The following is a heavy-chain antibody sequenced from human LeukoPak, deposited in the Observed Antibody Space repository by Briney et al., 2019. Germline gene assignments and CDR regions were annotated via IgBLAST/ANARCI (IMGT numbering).Heavy chain of an antibody. CDR2: IRQDGNEI. CDR1: GFSFRNSW. Sequence: GGSLRLSCAASGFSFRNSWMSWVRQAPGKGLEWVANIRQDGNEIYYMDSVKGRFTISRDNAKKSLYLQMNLLRAEDTAVYYCAKDERNWNYNLASQTYDWGQGTLVTVSS. D-gene: IGHD1-7*01. CDR3: AKDERNWNYNLASQTYD. J-gene: IGHJ4*02. V-gene: IGHV3-7*03.